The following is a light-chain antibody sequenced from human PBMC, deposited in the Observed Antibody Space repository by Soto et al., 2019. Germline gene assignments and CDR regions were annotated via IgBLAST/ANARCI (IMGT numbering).Light chain of an antibody. CDR1: QSISDS. J-gene: IGKJ1*01. CDR2: EAS. CDR3: QQDNGYCT. Sequence: DIHMTQSPSTLSASVGDRVTITCRASQSISDSLAWYQQKPGKAPKLLIYEASNIKSGGPSRFSGSGSGTEYTLTSSGRQPDDFARYYCQQDNGYCTFGQGTKVEIK. V-gene: IGKV1-5*03.